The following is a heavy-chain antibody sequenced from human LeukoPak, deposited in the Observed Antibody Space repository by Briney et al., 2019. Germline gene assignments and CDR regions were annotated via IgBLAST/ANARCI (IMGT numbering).Heavy chain of an antibody. CDR2: IRYDGSNK. V-gene: IGHV3-30*02. Sequence: PGGSLRLSCAASGFTFSSYGMHWVRQAPGKGLEWVAFIRYDGSNKYYADSVKGRFTISRDNSKNTLYLQMNSLRAEDTAVYYCARDPYVSGSYGWLDPWGQGTPVTVSS. J-gene: IGHJ5*02. CDR3: ARDPYVSGSYGWLDP. CDR1: GFTFSSYG. D-gene: IGHD3-10*01.